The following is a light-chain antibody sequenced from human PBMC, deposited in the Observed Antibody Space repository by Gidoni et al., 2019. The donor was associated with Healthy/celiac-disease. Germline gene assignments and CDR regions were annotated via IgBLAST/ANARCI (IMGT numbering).Light chain of an antibody. Sequence: VLTQSPGTLSLSPGKRATLSCRASQSVSSSYLAWYQQKPGQAPRLLIYGASSRATGIPDRFSGSGSGTDFTLTISRLEPEDFAVYYCQQYGSSPWTFGQGTKVEIK. V-gene: IGKV3-20*01. J-gene: IGKJ1*01. CDR3: QQYGSSPWT. CDR2: GAS. CDR1: QSVSSSY.